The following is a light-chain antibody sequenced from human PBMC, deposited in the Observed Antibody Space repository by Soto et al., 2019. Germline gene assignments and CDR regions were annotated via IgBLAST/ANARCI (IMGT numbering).Light chain of an antibody. CDR1: SSDVGTYNL. J-gene: IGLJ1*01. V-gene: IGLV2-23*01. CDR2: EGA. CDR3: CSYAGSGTYV. Sequence: QSALTQPASVSGSPGQSITISCTGTSSDVGTYNLVSWYQLYPDKAPRLIIFEGAKRPSGVSDRFSGSKSGNTASLTISGLLPEDEADYYCCSYAGSGTYVFGTGTKLTVL.